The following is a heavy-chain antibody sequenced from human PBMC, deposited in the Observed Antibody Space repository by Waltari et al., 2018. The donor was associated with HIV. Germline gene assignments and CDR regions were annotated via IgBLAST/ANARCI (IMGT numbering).Heavy chain of an antibody. CDR3: ARRVSGYIYDFFDL. J-gene: IGHJ4*02. V-gene: IGHV3-21*02. Sequence: EVQLVESGGGLVKPGGSLRLSCAASGFTFSTYGMTWVRQAPGKGLEWVSSISGSSDYLYYGDSVKGRFTISRDNAKDSLYLQMNSLRAEDTAIYYCARRVSGYIYDFFDLWGQGTLVTVSS. CDR2: ISGSSDYL. CDR1: GFTFSTYG. D-gene: IGHD5-18*01.